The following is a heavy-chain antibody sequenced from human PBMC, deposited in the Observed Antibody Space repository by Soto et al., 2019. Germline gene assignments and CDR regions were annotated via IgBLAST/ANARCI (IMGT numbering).Heavy chain of an antibody. CDR1: GYTFTSYG. CDR3: ARDSYCSGGSCYSLGMDV. J-gene: IGHJ6*02. Sequence: QVQLVQSGAEVKKPGASVKVSCKASGYTFTSYGISWVRQAPGQGLEWMGWISAYNGNTNYAQKLQGRVTMTTDTSTSTAYIELRSLRSDDTAVYYCARDSYCSGGSCYSLGMDVWGQGTTVTVSS. D-gene: IGHD2-15*01. V-gene: IGHV1-18*01. CDR2: ISAYNGNT.